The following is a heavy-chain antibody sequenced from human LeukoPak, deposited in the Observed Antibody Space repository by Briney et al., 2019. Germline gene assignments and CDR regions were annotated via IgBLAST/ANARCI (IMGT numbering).Heavy chain of an antibody. J-gene: IGHJ3*02. CDR1: GFTFSSYG. Sequence: SGGSLRLSCAASGFTFSSYGMHWVRQAPGKGLEWVAFIRYDGSNKYYADSVKGRFTISRDNSKNTLYLQMNSLRAEDTAVYYCARITMIVVVMRPNRDAFDIWGQGTMVTVSS. CDR2: IRYDGSNK. D-gene: IGHD3-22*01. CDR3: ARITMIVVVMRPNRDAFDI. V-gene: IGHV3-30*02.